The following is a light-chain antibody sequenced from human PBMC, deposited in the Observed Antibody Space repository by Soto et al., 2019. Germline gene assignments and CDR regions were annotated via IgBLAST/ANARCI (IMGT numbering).Light chain of an antibody. CDR3: QQYYTFPYT. Sequence: VIWMTQSPSLISASTGDRVNISCRMSQAISSHLAWYQQKPGKAPNLLLFATSTLQGGVPSRFSGSGSGTDFTLSISSLQSEDFATYYCQQYYTFPYTFGRGTKVDI. J-gene: IGKJ2*01. CDR1: QAISSH. CDR2: ATS. V-gene: IGKV1D-8*01.